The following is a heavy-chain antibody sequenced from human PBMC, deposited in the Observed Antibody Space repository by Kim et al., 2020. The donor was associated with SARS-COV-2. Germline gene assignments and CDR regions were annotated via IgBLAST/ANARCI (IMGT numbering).Heavy chain of an antibody. CDR2: ISTSGSTI. J-gene: IGHJ4*02. CDR3: ARGSPTTVTPFDY. CDR1: GFTFSSCS. Sequence: GGSLRLSCAASGFTFSSCSMNWVRQAPGKGLEWVSYISTSGSTIYYADSVKGRFTISRDNAKKSLYLEMNSLRDEDAAVYYCARGSPTTVTPFDYWGQGTLVTVSS. V-gene: IGHV3-48*02. D-gene: IGHD4-4*01.